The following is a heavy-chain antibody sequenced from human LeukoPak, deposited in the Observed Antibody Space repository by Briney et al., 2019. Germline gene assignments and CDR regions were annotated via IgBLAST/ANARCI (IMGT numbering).Heavy chain of an antibody. D-gene: IGHD3-10*01. Sequence: ASVKVSCKASGYTFTSYYMHWVRQAPGQGLEWMGIINPNSGGTDYAQKLQGRVTMTTDTPTSTAYMELRSLRSDDTAVYYCARSKLLWFGDLGYYFDYWGQGTLVTVSS. CDR2: INPNSGGT. J-gene: IGHJ4*02. CDR3: ARSKLLWFGDLGYYFDY. V-gene: IGHV1-46*01. CDR1: GYTFTSYY.